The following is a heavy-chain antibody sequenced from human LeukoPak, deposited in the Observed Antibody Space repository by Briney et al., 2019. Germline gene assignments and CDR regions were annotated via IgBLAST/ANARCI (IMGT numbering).Heavy chain of an antibody. CDR2: ISSSSSYI. CDR3: ARAITNYGYIFDC. J-gene: IGHJ4*02. Sequence: GGSLRLSCAASGFTFSSYSMNWVRQAPGKGLEWVSSISSSSSYIYYADSVKGRFTISRDNAKNSLYLQMNSLRAEDTAVYYCARAITNYGYIFDCWGRGTLVTVSS. D-gene: IGHD5-18*01. V-gene: IGHV3-21*01. CDR1: GFTFSSYS.